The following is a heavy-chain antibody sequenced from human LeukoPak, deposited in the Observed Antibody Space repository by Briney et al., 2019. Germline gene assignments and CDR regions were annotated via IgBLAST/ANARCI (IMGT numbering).Heavy chain of an antibody. Sequence: PSETLSLTCTVSGGSISSYYWSWIRQPAGKGLEWIGRIYTSGSTNYSPSLKSRVTMSVDTSKNQFSLKLSSVTAADTAVYYCARVDHDYSNTEDAFDIWGQGTMVTVSS. CDR1: GGSISSYY. V-gene: IGHV4-4*07. CDR3: ARVDHDYSNTEDAFDI. CDR2: IYTSGST. D-gene: IGHD4-11*01. J-gene: IGHJ3*02.